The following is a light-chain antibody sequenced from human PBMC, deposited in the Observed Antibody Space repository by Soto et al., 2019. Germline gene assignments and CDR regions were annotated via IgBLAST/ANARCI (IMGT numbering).Light chain of an antibody. CDR1: KNDIGVYDF. J-gene: IGLJ1*01. CDR2: EVV. Sequence: QAVVTQPASVSGSPGQSVTISCSGTKNDIGVYDFVSWYQHHPGKAPRLIIYEVVQRPSGVPDRFSGSKSGNTASLTVSGLQAADEADYFCKSYAGSNTYVFGSGTKLTVL. CDR3: KSYAGSNTYV. V-gene: IGLV2-8*01.